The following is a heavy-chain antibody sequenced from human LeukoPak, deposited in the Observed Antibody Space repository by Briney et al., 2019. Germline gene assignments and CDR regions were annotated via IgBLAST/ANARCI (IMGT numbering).Heavy chain of an antibody. Sequence: PGGSLRLSCAASEFTVSNNYMSWVRQAPGKGLEWVSVIYSGGSTYYADSVKGRFTISRDNSKNTLYLQMNSLRAEDTAVYYCARRSITMIVQSWYFDLWGRGTLVTVSS. V-gene: IGHV3-66*04. J-gene: IGHJ2*01. CDR3: ARRSITMIVQSWYFDL. CDR2: IYSGGST. CDR1: EFTVSNNY. D-gene: IGHD3-22*01.